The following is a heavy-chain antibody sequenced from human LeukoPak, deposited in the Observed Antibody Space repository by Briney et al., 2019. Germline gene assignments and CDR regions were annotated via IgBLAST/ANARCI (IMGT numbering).Heavy chain of an antibody. CDR2: ISGSGGST. D-gene: IGHD3-9*01. J-gene: IGHJ4*02. CDR3: AKFDYDILTGYSTFDY. Sequence: GGSLRLSCAASGFTFSSYAMSWVRQAPGKGLEWVSAISGSGGSTHYADSVKGRFTISRDNSKNTLYLQMNSLRAEDTAVYYCAKFDYDILTGYSTFDYWGQGTLVTVSS. V-gene: IGHV3-23*01. CDR1: GFTFSSYA.